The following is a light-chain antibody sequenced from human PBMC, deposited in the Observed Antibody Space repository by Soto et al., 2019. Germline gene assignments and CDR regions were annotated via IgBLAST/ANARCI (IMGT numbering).Light chain of an antibody. J-gene: IGKJ4*01. CDR3: QQYNKWPRT. V-gene: IGKV3-15*01. Sequence: EIAMTQSPATLSVSPGDRATLSCRASQGVRSDLAWYQQKPGQSPRLLIYGASTRAAETPARFSGSGSETEFTLTISSLQSEDFALYYCQQYNKWPRTFGGGTKVDI. CDR2: GAS. CDR1: QGVRSD.